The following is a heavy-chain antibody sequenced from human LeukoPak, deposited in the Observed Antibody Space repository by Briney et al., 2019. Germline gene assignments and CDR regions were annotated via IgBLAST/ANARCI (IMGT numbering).Heavy chain of an antibody. J-gene: IGHJ4*02. CDR1: GFTFDDFG. CDR2: INWNGGSI. D-gene: IGHD1-26*01. CDR3: ASDRGSYLPEFDY. Sequence: RPGGSLRLSCAASGFTFDDFGMSWVRQAPGKGLEWVSGINWNGGSIGYADSVKGRFTISRDNAKTSLYLQMNSLRAEDTALYYCASDRGSYLPEFDYWGQGTLATVSS. V-gene: IGHV3-20*04.